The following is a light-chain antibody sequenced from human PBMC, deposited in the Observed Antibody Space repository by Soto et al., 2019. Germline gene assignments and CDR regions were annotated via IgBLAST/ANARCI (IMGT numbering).Light chain of an antibody. CDR2: GAS. V-gene: IGKV3-20*01. CDR1: QSVSTSSY. Sequence: EIVLTQSPGTLSLSPGERATLSCRASQSVSTSSYLAWYQQKPGQAPRLLISGASSRATGIPDRFSGSGSGTDFTLTISRLEPEDFAVYYCHQYGSSPLYTFGQGTKLEIK. J-gene: IGKJ2*01. CDR3: HQYGSSPLYT.